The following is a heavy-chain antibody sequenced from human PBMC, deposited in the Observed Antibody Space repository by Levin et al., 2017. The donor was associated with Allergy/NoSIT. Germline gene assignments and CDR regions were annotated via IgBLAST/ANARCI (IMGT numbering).Heavy chain of an antibody. D-gene: IGHD4-11*01. Sequence: LSLTCAASGFTFSSYAMSWVRQAPGKGLEWVSAISGSGGSTYYADSVKGRFTISRDNSKNTLYLQMNSLRAEDTAVYYCAKDIDYSNYWDRWGQGTLVTVSS. V-gene: IGHV3-23*01. CDR1: GFTFSSYA. J-gene: IGHJ5*02. CDR3: AKDIDYSNYWDR. CDR2: ISGSGGST.